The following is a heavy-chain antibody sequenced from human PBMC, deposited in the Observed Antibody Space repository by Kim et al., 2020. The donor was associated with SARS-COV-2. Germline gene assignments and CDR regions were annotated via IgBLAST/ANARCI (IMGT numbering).Heavy chain of an antibody. V-gene: IGHV4-59*01. J-gene: IGHJ3*02. CDR1: GGSISSYY. CDR3: ARVVGGYGAFDI. D-gene: IGHD2-15*01. Sequence: SETLSLICTVSGGSISSYYWSWIRQPPGKGLEWIGYIYYSGSTNYNPSLKSRVTISVDTSKNQFSLKLSSVTAADTAVYYCARVVGGYGAFDIWGQGTMVTVSS. CDR2: IYYSGST.